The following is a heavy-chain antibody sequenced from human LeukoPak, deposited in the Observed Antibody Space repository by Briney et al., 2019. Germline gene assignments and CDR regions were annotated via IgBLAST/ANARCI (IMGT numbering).Heavy chain of an antibody. D-gene: IGHD3-3*01. V-gene: IGHV3-53*01. J-gene: IGHJ4*02. CDR2: IYSGGST. CDR3: AGGSGVVIPFDY. Sequence: GGSLRLSCAASGFTVSSNYMSWVRKAPGKGLEWVSVIYSGGSTYYTDSVKGRFTISSDNSKNTLYLQMNSLRAEDTAVYYCAGGSGVVIPFDYWGQGTLVTVSS. CDR1: GFTVSSNY.